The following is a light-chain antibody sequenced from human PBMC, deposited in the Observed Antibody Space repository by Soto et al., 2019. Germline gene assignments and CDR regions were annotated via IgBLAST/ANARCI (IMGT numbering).Light chain of an antibody. V-gene: IGKV3-20*01. CDR2: GAS. Sequence: HSLATVSLSKREGATLSCRVSHSVSSSYLAWYQQKPGQAPRIIIFGASGRATGIPDRFSGSGSGTDFTLTISRLEPEDFAVYYCQQYGSLSWTFGQGSIVDI. CDR1: HSVSSSY. J-gene: IGKJ1*01. CDR3: QQYGSLSWT.